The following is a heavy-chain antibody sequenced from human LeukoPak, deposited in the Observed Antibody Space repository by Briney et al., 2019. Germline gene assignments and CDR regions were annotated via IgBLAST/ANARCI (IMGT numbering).Heavy chain of an antibody. CDR1: GGSISSSSYY. V-gene: IGHV4-39*07. CDR2: IYYGGST. J-gene: IGHJ6*02. CDR3: AAHTSNWYPYYNYSGMDV. D-gene: IGHD6-13*01. Sequence: PSETLSLTCTVSGGSISSSSYYWGWIGRPPGKGLEWFGGIYYGGSTYYNPSLKSRVTMSVDTSKNQFSLKLRSVTAADTAVYYCAAHTSNWYPYYNYSGMDVWGQGTTVTVSS.